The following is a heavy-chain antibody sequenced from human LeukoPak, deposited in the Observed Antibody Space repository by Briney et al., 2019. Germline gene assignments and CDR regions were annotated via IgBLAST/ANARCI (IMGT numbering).Heavy chain of an antibody. D-gene: IGHD3-22*01. CDR1: EFTFSSYS. Sequence: GGSLRLSCAASEFTFSSYSMNWVRQAPGKGLEWVSSISRSSSYIYYADSVKGRFTISRDNAKNSLYLQMNSLRDEDTAVYYCTRGDSSGYGPDHWGQGTLVTVSS. CDR2: ISRSSSYI. CDR3: TRGDSSGYGPDH. V-gene: IGHV3-21*01. J-gene: IGHJ5*02.